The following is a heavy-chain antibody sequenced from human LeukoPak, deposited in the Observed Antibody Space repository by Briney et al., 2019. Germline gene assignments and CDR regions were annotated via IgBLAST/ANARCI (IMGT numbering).Heavy chain of an antibody. Sequence: GGSLRLSCAASGFTFSSYAMYWVRQAPGKGLEWVAVISYDGSNKYYADSVKGRFTISRDNSKNTLYLQMNSLRAEDTAVYYCARGRPADYWGQGTLVTVSS. CDR2: ISYDGSNK. CDR3: ARGRPADY. D-gene: IGHD3-10*01. V-gene: IGHV3-30-3*01. CDR1: GFTFSSYA. J-gene: IGHJ4*02.